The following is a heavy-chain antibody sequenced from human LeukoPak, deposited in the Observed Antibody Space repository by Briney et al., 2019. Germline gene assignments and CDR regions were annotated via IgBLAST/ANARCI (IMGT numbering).Heavy chain of an antibody. D-gene: IGHD3-3*01. CDR3: AKEPTSSGWFDP. J-gene: IGHJ5*02. CDR1: GFTFSSYA. Sequence: GGSLRLSCAASGFTFSSYAMSWVRQAPGRGLEWVSAISGSGGRTYYTDYVKGRFTISRDNSKNTLHLQISSLRADDTDVYFCAKEPTSSGWFDPWGQGTLVTVSS. V-gene: IGHV3-23*01. CDR2: ISGSGGRT.